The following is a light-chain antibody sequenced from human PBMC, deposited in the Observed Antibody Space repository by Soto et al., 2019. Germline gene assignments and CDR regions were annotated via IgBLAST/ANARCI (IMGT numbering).Light chain of an antibody. V-gene: IGLV2-14*01. Sequence: QSVLTQPASVSGSPGQSITISCTGTSSDGGGYNYVSWYQQHPGKAPKLMIYDVSNRPSGVSNRFSGSKSGNTASLTISGLQAEYEADYYCSSYTSSSTLVFGTGTKLTL. CDR1: SSDGGGYNY. J-gene: IGLJ1*01. CDR2: DVS. CDR3: SSYTSSSTLV.